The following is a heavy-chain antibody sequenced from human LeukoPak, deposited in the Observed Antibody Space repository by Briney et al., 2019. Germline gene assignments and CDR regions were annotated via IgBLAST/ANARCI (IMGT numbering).Heavy chain of an antibody. D-gene: IGHD2-2*01. CDR2: ISAYNGNT. CDR1: GYTFTSYG. J-gene: IGHJ6*03. Sequence: ASVKVSCKASGYTFTSYGISWVRQAPGQGLEWMGWISAYNGNTNYAQKLQGRVTMTTDTSTSTAYMELRSLRSDDTAVYYCARFAGYCSSTSCYGRYYMDVWGKGTTVTVSS. V-gene: IGHV1-18*01. CDR3: ARFAGYCSSTSCYGRYYMDV.